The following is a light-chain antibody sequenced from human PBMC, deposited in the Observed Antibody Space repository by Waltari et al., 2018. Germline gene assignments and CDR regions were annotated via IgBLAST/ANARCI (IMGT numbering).Light chain of an antibody. V-gene: IGKV3-15*01. CDR2: AAS. Sequence: ETVMTQSPATLSVSPGERVTFSCRASQSVSSNVAWYQQRPGRAPRLLFYAASTRATGLAARFSGSGSGTQFTLTISSLQSEDFAVYFCQQYDNWPLTFGQGTKLEIK. CDR1: QSVSSN. CDR3: QQYDNWPLT. J-gene: IGKJ2*01.